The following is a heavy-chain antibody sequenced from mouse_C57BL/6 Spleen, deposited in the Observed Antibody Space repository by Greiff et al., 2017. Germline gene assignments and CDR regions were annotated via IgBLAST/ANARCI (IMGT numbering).Heavy chain of an antibody. V-gene: IGHV14-1*01. J-gene: IGHJ2*01. CDR2: IDPEDGDT. CDR1: GFNIKDYY. CDR3: TRGYDGYYLYYFDY. D-gene: IGHD2-3*01. Sequence: DVQLQESGAELVRPGASVKLSCTASGFNIKDYYMHWVKQRPEQGLEWIGRIDPEDGDTEYAPKFQGKATMTADTSSNTAYLQLSSLTSEDTAVYYCTRGYDGYYLYYFDYWGQGTTLTVSS.